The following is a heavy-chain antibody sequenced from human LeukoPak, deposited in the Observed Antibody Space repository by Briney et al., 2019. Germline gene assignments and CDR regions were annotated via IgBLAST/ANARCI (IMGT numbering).Heavy chain of an antibody. J-gene: IGHJ4*02. CDR3: ARVFCSGGSCYNGIEY. Sequence: GGSLRLSCAASGFTFSSYSMNWVRRAPGKGLEWVSSISTSSTYIYYADSVKGRFTISRDNAKNSLYLQMNSLRAEDTAVYYCARVFCSGGSCYNGIEYWGQGTLVTVSP. V-gene: IGHV3-21*01. CDR2: ISTSSTYI. CDR1: GFTFSSYS. D-gene: IGHD2-15*01.